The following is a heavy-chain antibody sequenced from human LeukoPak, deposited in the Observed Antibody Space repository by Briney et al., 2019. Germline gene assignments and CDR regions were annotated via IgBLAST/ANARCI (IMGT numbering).Heavy chain of an antibody. CDR1: GFTVSSFY. CDR3: VTGDDTTWAY. D-gene: IGHD5-24*01. J-gene: IGHJ4*02. Sequence: GESLRLSCAASGFTVSSFYMNWVRQAPGKGLEWVSGIFSGGTTYYADSVKGRLSISRDNSRNILYLQMNSLRAEDTAVYYCVTGDDTTWAYWGQGTLVTVSS. CDR2: IFSGGTT. V-gene: IGHV3-53*01.